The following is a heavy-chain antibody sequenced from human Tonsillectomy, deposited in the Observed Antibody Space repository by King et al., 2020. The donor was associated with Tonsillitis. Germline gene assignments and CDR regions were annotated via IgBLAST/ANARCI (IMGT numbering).Heavy chain of an antibody. CDR2: ISGSGGST. D-gene: IGHD3-22*01. CDR3: AKDAPITYYYDSSGPFAFDI. V-gene: IGHV3-23*04. J-gene: IGHJ3*02. Sequence: VQLVESGGGLVQPGGSLRLSCAASGFTFSSYAMSWVRQAPGKGLEWVSAISGSGGSTYYADSVKGRFTISRDHSKNTLYLQMNSLRAEDTAVYYCAKDAPITYYYDSSGPFAFDIWGQGTMVTVSS. CDR1: GFTFSSYA.